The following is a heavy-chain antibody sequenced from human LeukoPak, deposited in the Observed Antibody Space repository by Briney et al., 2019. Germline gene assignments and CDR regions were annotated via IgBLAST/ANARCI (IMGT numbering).Heavy chain of an antibody. J-gene: IGHJ4*02. CDR2: ISSSSSYI. V-gene: IGHV3-21*01. CDR1: GFTFSSYS. CDR3: ATTSGFVDY. Sequence: GGSLRLSWPASGFTFSSYSINWVRQAPGKGLEWVSSISSSSSYIYYADSVKGRFNISRDSAKNSLSLQMNSLRAEDTAVYYCATTSGFVDYWGRGTLVTVSS. D-gene: IGHD3-16*01.